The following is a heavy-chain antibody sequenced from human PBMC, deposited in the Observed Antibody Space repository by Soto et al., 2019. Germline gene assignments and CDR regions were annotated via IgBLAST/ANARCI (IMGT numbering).Heavy chain of an antibody. J-gene: IGHJ4*02. V-gene: IGHV4-30-2*01. CDR1: GGSINTATHS. Sequence: QLQLQESGSGLVKPSQTLSLTCAVSGGSINTATHSWSWIRQPPGKGLEWIGYIYHSGSTYYNPSVKSRVSIPRDHSNNQFSRRLSSVNAADTAVYYCARGGGVTTTGDDYWGQGILVTVSS. D-gene: IGHD4-4*01. CDR3: ARGGGVTTTGDDY. CDR2: IYHSGST.